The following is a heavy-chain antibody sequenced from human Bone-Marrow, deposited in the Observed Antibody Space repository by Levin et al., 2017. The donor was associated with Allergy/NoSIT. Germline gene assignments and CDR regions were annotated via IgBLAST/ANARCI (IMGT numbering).Heavy chain of an antibody. J-gene: IGHJ4*02. CDR3: RRMSVGRLGLCEY. CDR2: IDWDDDK. D-gene: IGHD1-26*01. V-gene: IGHV2-70*04. CDR1: GLSLTTYGMR. Sequence: SGPTLVKPTQTLTLTCTVSGLSLTTYGMRGNWTRQPPGKALEWLARIDWDDDKYYNTSLKTRLTISKDTSKNQVVLTMTNMDPVDPATYYCRRMSVGRLGLCEYWGEGTLVSVS.